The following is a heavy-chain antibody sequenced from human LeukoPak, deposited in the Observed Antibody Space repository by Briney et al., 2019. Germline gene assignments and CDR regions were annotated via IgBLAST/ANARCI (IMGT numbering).Heavy chain of an antibody. Sequence: SETLSLTCTVSGGSISSSSYYWGWIRQPPGKGLEWIGSIYYSGSTYYNPSLKSRVTISVDTSKNQFSLKLSSVTAADTAVYYCARAVGCTSCYSRAFDIWGQGTMVTVSS. CDR3: ARAVGCTSCYSRAFDI. CDR1: GGSISSSSYY. J-gene: IGHJ3*02. D-gene: IGHD2-2*01. V-gene: IGHV4-39*07. CDR2: IYYSGST.